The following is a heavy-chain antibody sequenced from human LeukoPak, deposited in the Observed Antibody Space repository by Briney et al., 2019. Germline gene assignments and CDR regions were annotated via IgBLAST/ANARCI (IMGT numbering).Heavy chain of an antibody. CDR2: INHSGST. V-gene: IGHV4-34*01. Sequence: PSETLSLTCAVYGGSFSGYYWSWIRQPPGKGLEWIGEINHSGSTNYNPSLKSRVTISVDTSKNQFSLKLSSVTAADTAVYYCARHCRKLLWFGEFLLNWFDPWGQGTLVTVSS. CDR3: ARHCRKLLWFGEFLLNWFDP. J-gene: IGHJ5*02. D-gene: IGHD3-10*01. CDR1: GGSFSGYY.